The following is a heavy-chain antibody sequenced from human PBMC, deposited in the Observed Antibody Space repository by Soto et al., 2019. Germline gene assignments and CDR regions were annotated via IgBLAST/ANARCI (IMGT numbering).Heavy chain of an antibody. J-gene: IGHJ4*02. D-gene: IGHD3-3*01. CDR3: AKGAMGITYYFDY. V-gene: IGHV3-23*01. CDR2: ISGSGGST. Sequence: GGSLRLSCAASGFTFSSYGMSWVRQAPGKGLEWVSAISGSGGSTYYADSVKGRFAISRDNSKNTLYLQINSLRAEDTAVYYCAKGAMGITYYFDYWGQGTLVTVSS. CDR1: GFTFSSYG.